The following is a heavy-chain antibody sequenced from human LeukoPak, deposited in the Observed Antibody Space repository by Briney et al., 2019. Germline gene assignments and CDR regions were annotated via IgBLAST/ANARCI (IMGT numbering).Heavy chain of an antibody. CDR2: IYSVDTT. V-gene: IGHV3-53*01. CDR1: GFTVRSNY. Sequence: GGSLRLSCAASGFTVRSNYISWVRQAPGKGLEWVSVIYSVDTTFYADSVKGRFTISRDVFKNTVYLQMNSLRAEDTAVYYCARDKSGRGIAEADYWGQGTLVTVSS. J-gene: IGHJ4*02. CDR3: ARDKSGRGIAEADY. D-gene: IGHD6-19*01.